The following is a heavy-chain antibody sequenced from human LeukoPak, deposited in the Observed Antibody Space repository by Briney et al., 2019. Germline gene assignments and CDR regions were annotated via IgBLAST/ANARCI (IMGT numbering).Heavy chain of an antibody. CDR3: ARADPTSEHYGSVSYYCAFDY. V-gene: IGHV1-18*01. CDR2: ISAYNGNT. CDR1: GYTFTSYG. D-gene: IGHD3-10*01. J-gene: IGHJ4*02. Sequence: GASVKVSCKASGYTFTSYGISWVRQAPGQGLEWMGWISAYNGNTNYAQKLQGRVTMTTDTSTSTAYMELRSLRSDDTAVYYCARADPTSEHYGSVSYYCAFDYWGQGTLVTVSS.